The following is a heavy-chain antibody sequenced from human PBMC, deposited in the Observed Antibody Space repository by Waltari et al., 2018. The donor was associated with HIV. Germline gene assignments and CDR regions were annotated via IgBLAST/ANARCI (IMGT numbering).Heavy chain of an antibody. CDR2: IRSKANSYAT. Sequence: EVQLVESGGGLVQPGGSLKLSCAASGFTFSGSAMHWVRQASGKGLEWVGRIRSKANSYATAYAASVKGRFTISRDDSKNTAYLQMNSLKTEDTAYRPRAIYCSSTSPTPYYYGMDVWGQGTTVTVSS. CDR3: AIYCSSTSPTPYYYGMDV. V-gene: IGHV3-73*02. D-gene: IGHD2-2*01. J-gene: IGHJ6*02. CDR1: GFTFSGSA.